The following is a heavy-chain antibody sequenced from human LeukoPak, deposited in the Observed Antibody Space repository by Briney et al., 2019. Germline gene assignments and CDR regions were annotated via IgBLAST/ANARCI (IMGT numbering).Heavy chain of an antibody. Sequence: SETLSLTCIVSGGAISSSSHYWGWIRQPPGKGLEWIGSIYHSGSTVYNPSLKSRVAISVDTSRNQFPLKLNSVTASDTAVYYCARNTTVTHWYFDLWGRGTLVTVSS. CDR2: IYHSGST. CDR1: GGAISSSSHY. D-gene: IGHD4-17*01. J-gene: IGHJ2*01. CDR3: ARNTTVTHWYFDL. V-gene: IGHV4-39*01.